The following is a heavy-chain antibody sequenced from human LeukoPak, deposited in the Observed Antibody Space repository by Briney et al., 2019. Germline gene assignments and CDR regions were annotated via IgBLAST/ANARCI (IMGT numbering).Heavy chain of an antibody. Sequence: SETLSLTCTVSGGSISGFYWSWIRQPPGKGLEWIAYIYYSGSTSYNPSLKSRVTLSVDTSKNLFSLKLSSVTAADTAVYYCARQPHRGYSIDYWGQGTLVTVSS. CDR1: GGSISGFY. CDR2: IYYSGST. J-gene: IGHJ4*02. V-gene: IGHV4-59*08. D-gene: IGHD5-18*01. CDR3: ARQPHRGYSIDY.